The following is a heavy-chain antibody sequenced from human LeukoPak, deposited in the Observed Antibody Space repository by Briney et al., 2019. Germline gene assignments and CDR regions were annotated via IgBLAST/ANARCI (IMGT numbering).Heavy chain of an antibody. CDR3: ARGVRGVIIPYYFDY. Sequence: GGSLRLSCAASGFAFSTNWMHWVRQAPGKGLVWVSRISTDARTITYADFVKGRFTISRDNAKNTLYLQMNSLRAEDTAVYYCARGVRGVIIPYYFDYWGQGTLVTVSS. CDR2: ISTDARTI. D-gene: IGHD3-10*01. V-gene: IGHV3-74*01. CDR1: GFAFSTNW. J-gene: IGHJ4*02.